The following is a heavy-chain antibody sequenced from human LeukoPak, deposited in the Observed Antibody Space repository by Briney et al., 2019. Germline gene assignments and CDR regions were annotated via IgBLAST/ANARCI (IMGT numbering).Heavy chain of an antibody. CDR3: ATAARLVFYYYGMDV. V-gene: IGHV1-24*01. CDR1: GYTLTELS. Sequence: ASVKVSCKVSGYTLTELSMHWVRQAPGKGLEWMGGFDPEDGETIYAQKFQGRVTMTEDTSTDTAYMELSSLRSEDTAVYYCATAARLVFYYYGMDVWGQETTVTVSS. J-gene: IGHJ6*02. CDR2: FDPEDGET. D-gene: IGHD5-12*01.